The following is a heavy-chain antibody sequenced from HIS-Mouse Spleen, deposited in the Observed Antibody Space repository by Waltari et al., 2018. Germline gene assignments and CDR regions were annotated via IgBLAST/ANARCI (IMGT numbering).Heavy chain of an antibody. D-gene: IGHD6-13*01. J-gene: IGHJ2*01. CDR3: AREIPYSSSWYDWYFDL. Sequence: QLQLQESGPGLVKPSETLSLTCTVSGGSISSSSYYWGWIRQPPGKGLEGIGSIYYSGGNYYNPSLKSRVTISVDTSKNQFSLKLSSVTAADTAVYYCAREIPYSSSWYDWYFDLWGRGTLVTVSS. CDR1: GGSISSSSYY. V-gene: IGHV4-39*07. CDR2: IYYSGGN.